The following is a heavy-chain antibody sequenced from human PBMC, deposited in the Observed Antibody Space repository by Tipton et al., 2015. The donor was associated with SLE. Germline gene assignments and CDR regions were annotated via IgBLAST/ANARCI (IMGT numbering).Heavy chain of an antibody. V-gene: IGHV4-59*11. D-gene: IGHD2/OR15-2a*01. CDR1: GGSINSHY. CDR3: ARDAFRDFYYYAMDA. Sequence: TLSLTCTVSGGSINSHYWSWIRQPPGKGLEWIGYIYYSGSTNYNPSLKSRVTISVDTSKNQFSLKLSSVTAADTAVYYCARDAFRDFYYYAMDAWGQGTTVTVSS. CDR2: IYYSGST. J-gene: IGHJ6*02.